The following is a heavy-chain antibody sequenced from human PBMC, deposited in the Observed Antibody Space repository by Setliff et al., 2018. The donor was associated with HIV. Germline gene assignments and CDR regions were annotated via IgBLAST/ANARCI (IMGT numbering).Heavy chain of an antibody. V-gene: IGHV4-34*01. Sequence: PSETLSLTCAVNGGSFTDYFWTWIRQSPGKGLVWIGEINHSESANYNPSLKSRVTISIGTSKKQFSLGLRSVAGADTAVYYCARSYNGVSYTWGQGVLVTVSS. J-gene: IGHJ5*02. CDR2: INHSESA. D-gene: IGHD2-8*01. CDR3: ARSYNGVSYT. CDR1: GGSFTDYF.